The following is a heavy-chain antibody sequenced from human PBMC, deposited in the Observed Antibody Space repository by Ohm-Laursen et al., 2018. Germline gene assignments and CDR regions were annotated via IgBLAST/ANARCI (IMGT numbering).Heavy chain of an antibody. V-gene: IGHV2-5*02. CDR1: GLSLSTSRVG. CDR2: IYWDDDK. Sequence: TQTLTLTYTFSGLSLSTSRVGVGWIRQPPGKALEWLALIYWDDDKRYRPSLRSRLSITKDTSKNQVVVTMTNMDPVDTATYYCARSNDDPFFDYWGQGTLVTVSS. J-gene: IGHJ4*02. D-gene: IGHD1-1*01. CDR3: ARSNDDPFFDY.